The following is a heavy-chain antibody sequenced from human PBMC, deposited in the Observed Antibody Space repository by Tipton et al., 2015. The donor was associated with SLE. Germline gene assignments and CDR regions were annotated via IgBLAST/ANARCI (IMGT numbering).Heavy chain of an antibody. CDR3: GEGLNWFDP. J-gene: IGHJ5*02. Sequence: LRLSCTVSGGSISSGNYYWSWIRQPAGKGLEWIGRIYPSVSTNYNPSLKSRVTISVDTSKIHFSLNLSSVTAADTAVYYCGEGLNWFDPWGQGTLVTVSS. V-gene: IGHV4-61*02. CDR2: IYPSVST. CDR1: GGSISSGNYY.